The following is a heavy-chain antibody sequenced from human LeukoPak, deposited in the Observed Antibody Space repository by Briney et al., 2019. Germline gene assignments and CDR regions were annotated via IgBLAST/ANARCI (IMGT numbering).Heavy chain of an antibody. V-gene: IGHV1-69*05. Sequence: SVTVSCKASGGTFSSYAISWVRQAPGQGLEWMGGFIPIFGTANYAQKFQGRVTITTDESTSTAYMELSSLRSEDTAVYYCARGRYCSSTSCPGADPWGQGTLVTVSS. D-gene: IGHD2-2*01. CDR1: GGTFSSYA. CDR3: ARGRYCSSTSCPGADP. CDR2: FIPIFGTA. J-gene: IGHJ5*02.